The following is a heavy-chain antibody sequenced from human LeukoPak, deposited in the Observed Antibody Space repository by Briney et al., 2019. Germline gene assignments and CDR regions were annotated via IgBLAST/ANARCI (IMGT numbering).Heavy chain of an antibody. CDR3: AKDKYRYGDYCDY. CDR1: GFTFSSYA. V-gene: IGHV3-23*01. J-gene: IGHJ4*02. D-gene: IGHD4-17*01. CDR2: ISGSGGST. Sequence: PGGSLRLSCAASGFTFSSYAMSWVRQAPGKGLEWVSAISGSGGSTYYADSVKGRFTISRDNSKNTLYLQMSSLRAEDTAVYYCAKDKYRYGDYCDYWGQGTLVTVSS.